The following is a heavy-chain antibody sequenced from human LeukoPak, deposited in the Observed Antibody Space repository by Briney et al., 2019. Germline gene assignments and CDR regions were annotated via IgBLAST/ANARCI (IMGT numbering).Heavy chain of an antibody. CDR1: GGSFSGYY. D-gene: IGHD6-6*01. Sequence: SETLSLTCAVYGGSFSGYYWSWIRQPPGKGLEWIGEINHSGGTNYNPSLKSRVTISVDTSKNQFSLKLSSVTAADTAVYYCARGVAAQILNWFDPWGQGTLVTVSS. CDR3: ARGVAAQILNWFDP. CDR2: INHSGGT. V-gene: IGHV4-34*01. J-gene: IGHJ5*02.